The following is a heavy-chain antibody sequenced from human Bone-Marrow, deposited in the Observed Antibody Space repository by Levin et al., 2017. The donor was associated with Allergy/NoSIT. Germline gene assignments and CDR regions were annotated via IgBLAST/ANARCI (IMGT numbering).Heavy chain of an antibody. CDR3: ARGGFPPQRPPTDYHGMDV. J-gene: IGHJ6*02. D-gene: IGHD3-22*01. CDR1: GFTFSEHY. V-gene: IGHV3-11*05. CDR2: ISSSSSYI. Sequence: PGESLKISCAASGFTFSEHYINWVRQAPGKGLEWVSYISSSSSYIDYADSVRGRFTISRDNDKDSVFLQMNSLSAEDTAIYYCARGGFPPQRPPTDYHGMDVWGQGTTVTVSS.